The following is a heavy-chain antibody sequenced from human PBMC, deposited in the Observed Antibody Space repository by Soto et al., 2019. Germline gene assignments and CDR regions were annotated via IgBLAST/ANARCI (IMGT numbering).Heavy chain of an antibody. Sequence: SETLSLTCTVSGGSISSGDYYWSWIRQPPGKGLEWIGYIYYSGSTFYNPSLKSRVTISVDTSKNQFSLKLSSVTAADTAVYYCARLRRGYDSSGYPFDPWGQGTLVTVSS. CDR2: IYYSGST. CDR3: ARLRRGYDSSGYPFDP. V-gene: IGHV4-30-4*01. J-gene: IGHJ5*02. CDR1: GGSISSGDYY. D-gene: IGHD3-22*01.